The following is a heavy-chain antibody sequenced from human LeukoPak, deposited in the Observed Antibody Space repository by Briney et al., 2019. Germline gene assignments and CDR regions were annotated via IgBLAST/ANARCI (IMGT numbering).Heavy chain of an antibody. Sequence: SVKVSCKASGYTFTGYYMHWVRQAPGQGLEWMGGIIPIFGTTNYAQKFQGRVTITADKSTSTVYMELSSLRFEDTAVYHCARERQWLVNDAFDIWGQGTMVTVSS. CDR1: GYTFTGYY. D-gene: IGHD6-19*01. CDR2: IIPIFGTT. J-gene: IGHJ3*02. V-gene: IGHV1-69*06. CDR3: ARERQWLVNDAFDI.